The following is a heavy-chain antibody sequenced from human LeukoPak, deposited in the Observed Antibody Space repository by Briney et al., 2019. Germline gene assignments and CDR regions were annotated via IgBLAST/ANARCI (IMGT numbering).Heavy chain of an antibody. CDR1: GFTFSSYA. CDR3: AKLALYYGSGSYFDY. D-gene: IGHD3-10*01. J-gene: IGHJ4*02. Sequence: GGSLRLSCAASGFTFSSYAMSWVRQAPGKGLEWVSAISGSGGSTYYADSVKGRFTISRDDSKNTLYLQMNSLRAEDTAVYYCAKLALYYGSGSYFDYWGQGTLVTVSS. CDR2: ISGSGGST. V-gene: IGHV3-23*01.